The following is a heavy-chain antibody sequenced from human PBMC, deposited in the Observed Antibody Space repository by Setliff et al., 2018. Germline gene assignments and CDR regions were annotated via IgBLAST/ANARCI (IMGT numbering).Heavy chain of an antibody. Sequence: SETLSLTCTVSGGSISSSSYYWGWIRQPPGKGLEWIGSIYYSGSTYYNPSLKSRVTMTEDTSTDTAYMELSSLRSEDTAVYYCARDRPNSGSYFSLDYWGQGTLVTVSS. D-gene: IGHD1-26*01. V-gene: IGHV4-39*07. CDR3: ARDRPNSGSYFSLDY. CDR1: GGSISSSSYY. J-gene: IGHJ4*02. CDR2: IYYSGST.